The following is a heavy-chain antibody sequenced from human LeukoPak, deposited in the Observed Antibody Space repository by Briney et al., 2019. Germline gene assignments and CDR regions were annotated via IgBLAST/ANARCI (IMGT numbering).Heavy chain of an antibody. D-gene: IGHD3-9*01. Sequence: PSETLSLTCTVSGGSISSGGYYWNWIRQHPGKGLEWIGYIYYSGSTNYNPSLKSRVTISVDTSKNQFSPKLSSMTAADTAVYYCAREQGPYYDILTGYYGGLYFDYWGQGTLVTVSS. CDR1: GGSISSGGYY. J-gene: IGHJ4*02. CDR3: AREQGPYYDILTGYYGGLYFDY. V-gene: IGHV4-31*03. CDR2: IYYSGST.